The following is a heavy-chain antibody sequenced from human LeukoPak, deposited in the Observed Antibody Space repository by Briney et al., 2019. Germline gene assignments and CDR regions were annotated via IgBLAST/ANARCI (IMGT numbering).Heavy chain of an antibody. D-gene: IGHD3-10*01. CDR3: AKDQRTYGSGSFYYFDY. CDR1: GFTFSSYA. V-gene: IGHV3-23*01. J-gene: IGHJ4*02. CDR2: ISGSGGST. Sequence: GGSLRLSCAASGFTFSSYAMSWVRQAPGKRLEWVSAISGSGGSTYYADSVKGRFTISRDNSKDTLYLQMNSLRAEDTAVYYCAKDQRTYGSGSFYYFDYWGQGTLVTVSS.